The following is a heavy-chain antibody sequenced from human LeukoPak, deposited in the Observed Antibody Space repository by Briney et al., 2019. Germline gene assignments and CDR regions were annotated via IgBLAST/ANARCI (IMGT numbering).Heavy chain of an antibody. D-gene: IGHD2-8*02. CDR3: ARVVYDYYYYYYMDV. CDR1: GGSISSYY. CDR2: IYTSGST. J-gene: IGHJ6*03. Sequence: KPSETLSLTCTVSGGSISSYYWSWIRQPPGKGLEWIGYIYTSGSTYYNPSLKSRVTISVDTSKNQFSLKLSSVTAADTAVYYCARVVYDYYYYYYMDVWGKGTTVTVSS. V-gene: IGHV4-4*09.